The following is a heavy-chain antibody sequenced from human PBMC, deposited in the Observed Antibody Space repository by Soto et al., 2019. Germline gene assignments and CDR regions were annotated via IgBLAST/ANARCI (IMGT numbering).Heavy chain of an antibody. V-gene: IGHV4-39*07. D-gene: IGHD6-19*01. CDR2: IYYSGST. J-gene: IGHJ6*02. CDR1: GGSISSSSYY. CDR3: ASDRSSGWDQGYGMDV. Sequence: LSLTCTVSGGSISSSSYYWGWIRQPPGKGLEWIGSIYYSGSTYHNPSLKSRVTISVDTSKNQFSLKLRSVTAADTAVYYCASDRSSGWDQGYGMDVWGQGTTVTVSS.